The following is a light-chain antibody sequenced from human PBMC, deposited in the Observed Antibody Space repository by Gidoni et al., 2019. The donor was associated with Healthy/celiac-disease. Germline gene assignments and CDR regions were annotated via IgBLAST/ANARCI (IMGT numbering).Light chain of an antibody. J-gene: IGKJ4*01. CDR2: EAS. V-gene: IGKV3-11*01. Sequence: IVSTSLPATLSLSLGERATLSCSASQSVSSYLAWYQQKPGQAPRHLIYEASNRATGIPARFNSSGSGTDCTLTISSQEPEDFTIYYCQHRSNWPPLTYGGGTKVESK. CDR1: QSVSSY. CDR3: QHRSNWPPLT.